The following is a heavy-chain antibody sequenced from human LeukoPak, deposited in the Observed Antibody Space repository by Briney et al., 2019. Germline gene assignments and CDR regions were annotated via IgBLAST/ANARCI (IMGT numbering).Heavy chain of an antibody. J-gene: IGHJ4*02. D-gene: IGHD3-10*01. CDR3: TTAESELLWFGELFYFDY. CDR1: GFTFSNAW. Sequence: GGSLRLSCAASGFTFSNAWMSWVRQAPGKGLEWVGRIKSKADGGTTDYAAPVKGRFNISGDDSKNTLYLQMNSLKTEDTAVYYCTTAESELLWFGELFYFDYWGQGTLVTVSS. CDR2: IKSKADGGTT. V-gene: IGHV3-15*01.